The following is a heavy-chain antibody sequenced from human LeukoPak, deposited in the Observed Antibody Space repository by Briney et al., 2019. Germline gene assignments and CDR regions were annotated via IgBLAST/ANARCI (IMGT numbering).Heavy chain of an antibody. D-gene: IGHD3-16*01. CDR1: GFSFSNYW. J-gene: IGHJ5*02. CDR3: ATDGPWGSPTSGWFDP. CDR2: IKQDGSET. V-gene: IGHV3-7*01. Sequence: GGSLRLSCTTSGFSFSNYWMSWVRQVPGKGLEWVSNIKQDGSETHYVDSVKGRFTISRDNDRNSLYLQMNSVRVEDTAVYYCATDGPWGSPTSGWFDPWGQGTLVTVPS.